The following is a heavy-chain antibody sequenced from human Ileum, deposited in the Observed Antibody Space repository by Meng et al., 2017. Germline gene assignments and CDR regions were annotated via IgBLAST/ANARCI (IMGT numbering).Heavy chain of an antibody. CDR2: INHSGST. CDR3: ARNYYDSSGEDSNDY. Sequence: VQLQPGVAGLLKHSETLSLTCPFYVGSFSGYYWSWIRQPPGKGLEWIGEINHSGSTNYNPSLKSRVTISVDTSKNQFSLKLSSVTAADTAVYYCARNYYDSSGEDSNDYWGQGTLVTVSS. CDR1: VGSFSGYY. J-gene: IGHJ4*02. D-gene: IGHD3-22*01. V-gene: IGHV4-34*01.